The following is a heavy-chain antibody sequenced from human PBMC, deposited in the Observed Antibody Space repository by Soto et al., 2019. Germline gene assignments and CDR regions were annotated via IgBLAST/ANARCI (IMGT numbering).Heavy chain of an antibody. CDR1: GYTFTSYG. CDR2: ISAYNGNT. J-gene: IGHJ4*02. Sequence: ASVTVSCKASGYTFTSYGISWVRQAPGQGLEWMGWISAYNGNTNYAQKLQGRVTMTTDTSTSTAYMELRSLRSDDTAVYYCANYYYDSSGYVGGFDYWGQGTLVTVYS. D-gene: IGHD3-22*01. CDR3: ANYYYDSSGYVGGFDY. V-gene: IGHV1-18*01.